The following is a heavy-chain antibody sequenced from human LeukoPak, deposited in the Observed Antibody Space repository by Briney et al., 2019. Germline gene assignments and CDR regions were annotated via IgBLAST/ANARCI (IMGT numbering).Heavy chain of an antibody. Sequence: PGGSLRLSCAASGFTFSSYAMSWVRQAPGKGLEWVSAISGSGGSTYYADSVKGRFTISRDNSKNTLYLQMNSLRAEDTAVYYCAKDLTMIVVVTERTPDYWGRGTLVTVSS. J-gene: IGHJ4*02. CDR3: AKDLTMIVVVTERTPDY. CDR1: GFTFSSYA. D-gene: IGHD3-22*01. CDR2: ISGSGGST. V-gene: IGHV3-23*01.